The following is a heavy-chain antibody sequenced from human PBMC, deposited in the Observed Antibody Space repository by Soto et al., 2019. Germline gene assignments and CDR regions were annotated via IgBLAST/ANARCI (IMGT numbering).Heavy chain of an antibody. V-gene: IGHV3-11*01. CDR2: ISSSGSTI. Sequence: GGSLRLSCAASGFTFSDYYMSWIRQAPGKGLEWVSYISSSGSTIYYADSVKGRFTISRDNAKNHLYLQMNSLRAEDTTVYYCATLRFLEWFLSSPDWFDPWGQGTLVTVSS. CDR3: ATLRFLEWFLSSPDWFDP. J-gene: IGHJ5*02. D-gene: IGHD3-3*01. CDR1: GFTFSDYY.